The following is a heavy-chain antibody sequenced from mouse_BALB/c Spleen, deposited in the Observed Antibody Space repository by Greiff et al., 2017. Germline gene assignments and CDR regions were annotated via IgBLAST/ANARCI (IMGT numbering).Heavy chain of an antibody. V-gene: IGHV1-26*01. CDR1: GYYFTGYT. CDR3: ARAGIYEYAHAMDY. D-gene: IGHD2-4*01. Sequence: EVQLQQSGPELVKPGASMKISCKASGYYFTGYTMNWVKQSHGKNLEWIGLINPYNGGTSYNQKFQGKATLTVDKSSSTAYMELLSLTSEDSAVYYCARAGIYEYAHAMDYWGQGTSVTVSA. J-gene: IGHJ4*01. CDR2: INPYNGGT.